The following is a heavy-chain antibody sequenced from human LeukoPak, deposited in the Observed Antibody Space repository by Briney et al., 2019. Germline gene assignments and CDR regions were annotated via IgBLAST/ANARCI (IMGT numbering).Heavy chain of an antibody. CDR2: IWYGGSNK. CDR1: GFTFSSYG. Sequence: GGSLRLSCAASGFTFSSYGMHWVRQAPDKGLEWVAVIWYGGSNKYYADSVKGRFTISRDNSKNTLYLQMNSLRAEDTAVYYCAKGVSGYYPRTYMDVWGKGTTVTVSS. D-gene: IGHD3-22*01. CDR3: AKGVSGYYPRTYMDV. J-gene: IGHJ6*03. V-gene: IGHV3-30*02.